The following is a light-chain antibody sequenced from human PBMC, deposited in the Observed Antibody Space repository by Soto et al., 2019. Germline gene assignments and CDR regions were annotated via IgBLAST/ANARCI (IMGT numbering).Light chain of an antibody. Sequence: QPVLTQPPSVSGAPGQRVTISCTGSSSNIGPSFDVHWYQHLPGTAPKLLIYGNDNRPSGVPDRFSGSKSGTSASLAITGLQAEDEADYYCQYYDSSLSAVVFGGGTKLTVL. CDR2: GND. CDR1: SSNIGPSFD. J-gene: IGLJ2*01. CDR3: QYYDSSLSAVV. V-gene: IGLV1-40*01.